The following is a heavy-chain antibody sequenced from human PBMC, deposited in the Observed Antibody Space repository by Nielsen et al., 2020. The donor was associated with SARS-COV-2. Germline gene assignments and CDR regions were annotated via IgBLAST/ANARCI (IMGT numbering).Heavy chain of an antibody. V-gene: IGHV3-30-3*01. Sequence: VRQAPGKGLEWVAIVSYDGSIEYHADSVKGRFTISRDNSKNTLYLQMNSLRAEDTAIYYCGRDRFTYRYGPIDYWGQGTLVTVSS. J-gene: IGHJ4*02. CDR2: VSYDGSIE. CDR3: GRDRFTYRYGPIDY. D-gene: IGHD5-18*01.